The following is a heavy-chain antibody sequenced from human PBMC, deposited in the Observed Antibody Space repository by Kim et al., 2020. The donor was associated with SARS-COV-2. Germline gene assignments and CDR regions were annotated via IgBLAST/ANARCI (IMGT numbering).Heavy chain of an antibody. J-gene: IGHJ4*02. Sequence: ASVKVSCKASGYIFISYYIHWVRQAPGQGLEWMGMINPSGGSSSYAQKFQGRVTMTCDTSTSTVYMELSSLRSEDTAVYYCARNRDSGLDYWGQGTLVTVSS. CDR3: ARNRDSGLDY. CDR2: INPSGGSS. CDR1: GYIFISYY. D-gene: IGHD2-21*02. V-gene: IGHV1-46*01.